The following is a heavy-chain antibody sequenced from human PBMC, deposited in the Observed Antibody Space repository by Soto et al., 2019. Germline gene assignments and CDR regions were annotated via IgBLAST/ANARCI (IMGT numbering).Heavy chain of an antibody. V-gene: IGHV3-7*01. CDR3: AKAPDGSGREYYCDY. D-gene: IGHD3-10*01. J-gene: IGHJ4*02. Sequence: EVQLVESGGGVVQPGGSLRLSCATSGFTFSRYWMTWVRQVPGKGLEWVANINQDGTEKYYLASVKGRFTISRDNAKDSLDLPMTALSADDTAVYYCAKAPDGSGREYYCDYWGQGTLVTVSS. CDR1: GFTFSRYW. CDR2: INQDGTEK.